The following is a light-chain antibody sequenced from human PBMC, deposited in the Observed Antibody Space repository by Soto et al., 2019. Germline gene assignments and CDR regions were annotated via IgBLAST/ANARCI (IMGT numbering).Light chain of an antibody. CDR2: WAS. V-gene: IGKV4-1*01. J-gene: IGKJ2*01. Sequence: DIVMTQSPDSLALSLGERATINCKSSQSVLYSSNNKNYLAWYQQKPRQPPKLLIYWASTRESGVPDRFSGSGSGTDFTLTISGLQAEDVAVYYCQQYYGPPYTFGQGTKLEIK. CDR1: QSVLYSSNNKNY. CDR3: QQYYGPPYT.